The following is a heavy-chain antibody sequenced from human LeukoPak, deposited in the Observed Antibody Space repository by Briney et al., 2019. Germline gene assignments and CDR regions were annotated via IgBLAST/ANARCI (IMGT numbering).Heavy chain of an antibody. CDR3: ARVPPGLTYYYDSSGYYSLDY. CDR1: GYTFTSYG. D-gene: IGHD3-22*01. CDR2: ISAYNGNT. J-gene: IGHJ4*02. V-gene: IGHV1-18*01. Sequence: ASVKVSCKASGYTFTSYGISWVRQAPGQGLEWMGWISAYNGNTNYAQKLQGRVTMTTDTSTSTDYMELRSLRSDDTAVYYCARVPPGLTYYYDSSGYYSLDYWGQGTLVTVSS.